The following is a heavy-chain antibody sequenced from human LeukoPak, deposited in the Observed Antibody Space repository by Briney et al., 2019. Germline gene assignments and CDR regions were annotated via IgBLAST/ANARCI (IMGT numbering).Heavy chain of an antibody. J-gene: IGHJ4*02. CDR2: IGGSGGNT. Sequence: RPGGSLRLSCAASGFTFSSYAMSWVRQAPGKGLEWVSAIGGSGGNTYYADSVKGRFTISRDNSKNTLALQMNSLRAEDTAVYFWARGKGGGDYWGQGTLVTVSS. V-gene: IGHV3-23*01. D-gene: IGHD3-16*01. CDR3: ARGKGGGDY. CDR1: GFTFSSYA.